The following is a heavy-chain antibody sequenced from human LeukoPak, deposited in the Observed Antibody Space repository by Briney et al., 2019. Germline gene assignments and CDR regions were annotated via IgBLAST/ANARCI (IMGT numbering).Heavy chain of an antibody. J-gene: IGHJ6*03. Sequence: PSETLSLTCTVSGGSISSYYWSWIRQPPGKGLEWIGYIYYSGSTNYNPSLKSRVTISVDTSKNQFSLKLSSVTAADTAVYYCARLGGCSGGSCYSLKLLGYYYMDVWGKGTTVTVSS. CDR1: GGSISSYY. V-gene: IGHV4-59*01. CDR2: IYYSGST. CDR3: ARLGGCSGGSCYSLKLLGYYYMDV. D-gene: IGHD2-15*01.